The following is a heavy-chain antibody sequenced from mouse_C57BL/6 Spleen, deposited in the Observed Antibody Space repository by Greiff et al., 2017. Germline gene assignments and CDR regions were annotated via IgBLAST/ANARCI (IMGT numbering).Heavy chain of an antibody. V-gene: IGHV1-39*01. CDR1: GYPFTDYY. J-gene: IGHJ3*01. D-gene: IGHD1-1*01. Sequence: VQLQQSGPELVKPAPSVKISCKASGYPFTDYYMNWVKQSHGKSLEWIGVINPNYGTPSYNQKFKGKATLTVDQSSSTADMQLTSRPSADSAVYYCARPHYYGGSYPFATWGQGTLGTVSA. CDR2: INPNYGTP. CDR3: ARPHYYGGSYPFAT.